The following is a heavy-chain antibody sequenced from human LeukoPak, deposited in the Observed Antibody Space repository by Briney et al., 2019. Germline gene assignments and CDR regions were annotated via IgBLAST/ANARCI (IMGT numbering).Heavy chain of an antibody. J-gene: IGHJ6*02. CDR3: ARPLGQGNEYGMDV. CDR1: GFTFSSYA. D-gene: IGHD1-1*01. Sequence: PGGSLRLSCAASGFTFSSYAMSWVRQAPGKGLEWVSATSGSGGSTYYADSVKGRFTISRDNSKNTLYLQMNSLRAEDTAVYYCARPLGQGNEYGMDVWGQGTTVTVSS. CDR2: TSGSGGST. V-gene: IGHV3-23*01.